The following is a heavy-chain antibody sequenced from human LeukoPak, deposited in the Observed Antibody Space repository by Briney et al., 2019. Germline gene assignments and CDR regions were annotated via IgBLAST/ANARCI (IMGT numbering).Heavy chain of an antibody. J-gene: IGHJ4*02. CDR1: GYTFTSYG. D-gene: IGHD1-26*01. CDR2: ISAYNGNT. Sequence: ASVKVSCKASGYTFTSYGISWVRQAPGQGLEWMGWISAYNGNTNYAQKLQGRVTMTTDTSTSTAYMELRSLRSDDTAVYYCARDRGVVGASPVDYWGQGTLVTVSS. V-gene: IGHV1-18*01. CDR3: ARDRGVVGASPVDY.